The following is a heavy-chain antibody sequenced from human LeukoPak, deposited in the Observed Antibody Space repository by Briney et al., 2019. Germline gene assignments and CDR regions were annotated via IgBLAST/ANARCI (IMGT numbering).Heavy chain of an antibody. Sequence: ASVKVSCKASGYTFTSYDINWVRQAPGQGLEWMGWMNPNSGNTGYAQKFQGRVTMTGNTSISTAYMELSSLRSEDTAVYYCAIRYGSGEKYYYYYYMDVWGKGTTVTVSS. CDR3: AIRYGSGEKYYYYYYMDV. V-gene: IGHV1-8*01. D-gene: IGHD3-10*01. CDR2: MNPNSGNT. J-gene: IGHJ6*03. CDR1: GYTFTSYD.